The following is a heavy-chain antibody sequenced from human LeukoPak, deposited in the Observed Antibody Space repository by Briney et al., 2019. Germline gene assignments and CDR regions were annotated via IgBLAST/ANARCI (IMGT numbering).Heavy chain of an antibody. V-gene: IGHV1-46*01. CDR1: GYTFTSYY. CDR2: INPSGGST. D-gene: IGHD6-19*01. Sequence: ASVKVSCKASGYTFTSYYMHWVRQAPGQGLEWMGIINPSGGSTSYAQKFQGRVTMTRDTSTSTVYMELSSLRSEDTAVYYCARVPPDDSSGWYYFDYWGQGTLVTVFS. J-gene: IGHJ4*02. CDR3: ARVPPDDSSGWYYFDY.